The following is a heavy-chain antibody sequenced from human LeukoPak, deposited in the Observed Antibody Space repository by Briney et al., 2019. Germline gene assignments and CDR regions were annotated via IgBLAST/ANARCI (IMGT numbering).Heavy chain of an antibody. Sequence: ASETLSLTCAVYGGSFSGYYWSWIRQPPGKGLEWIGEINHSGSTNYNPSLKSRVTISVDTSKNQFSLKLSSVTAADTAVYYCARARFLIPDYWGQGTLVTVSS. V-gene: IGHV4-34*01. CDR1: GGSFSGYY. CDR3: ARARFLIPDY. CDR2: INHSGST. D-gene: IGHD2-2*02. J-gene: IGHJ4*02.